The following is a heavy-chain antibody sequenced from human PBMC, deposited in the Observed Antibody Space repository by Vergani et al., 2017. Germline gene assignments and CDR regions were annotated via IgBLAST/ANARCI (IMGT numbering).Heavy chain of an antibody. Sequence: QVQLVQSGAEVKMPGASVKVSCKSSGYTFTAYYIHWVRQAPGQGLDWMGWISAYNGNTNYAQKLQGRVTMTTDTSTSTAYMELRSLRSDDTAVYYCAREQWLPIDYFDYWGQGTLVTVSS. CDR1: GYTFTAYY. CDR3: AREQWLPIDYFDY. J-gene: IGHJ4*02. V-gene: IGHV1-18*04. D-gene: IGHD6-19*01. CDR2: ISAYNGNT.